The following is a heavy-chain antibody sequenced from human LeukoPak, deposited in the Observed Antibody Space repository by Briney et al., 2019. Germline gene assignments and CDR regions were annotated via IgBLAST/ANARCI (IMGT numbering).Heavy chain of an antibody. CDR3: AREFYYYDSSGQIDY. V-gene: IGHV1-69*04. CDR1: GGTFISYT. Sequence: SVKVSCKASGGTFISYTISWVRQAPGQGLEWMGRIIPILGIANYAQKFQGRVTITADKSTSTAYMELSSLRSEDTAVYYCAREFYYYDSSGQIDYWGQGTLVTVSS. J-gene: IGHJ4*02. CDR2: IIPILGIA. D-gene: IGHD3-22*01.